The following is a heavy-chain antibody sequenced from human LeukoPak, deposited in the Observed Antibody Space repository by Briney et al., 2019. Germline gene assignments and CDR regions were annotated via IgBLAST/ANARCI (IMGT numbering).Heavy chain of an antibody. CDR1: GFSVSDY. V-gene: IGHV3-66*01. D-gene: IGHD5-12*01. Sequence: GGSLRLSCAVSGFSVSDYMTWVRQAPGKGLEWVSIIYTGNRIYYADSVKGRFTISRDTSKSTLYLQMNNLRVEDTAVYYCARARGGETYPSFDSWGQGTLITVSS. CDR3: ARARGGETYPSFDS. CDR2: IYTGNRI. J-gene: IGHJ4*02.